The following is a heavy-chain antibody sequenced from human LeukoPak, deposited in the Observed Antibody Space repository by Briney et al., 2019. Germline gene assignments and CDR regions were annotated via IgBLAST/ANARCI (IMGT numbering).Heavy chain of an antibody. CDR3: ARDRVLLRGRSTVYYYYYYMDV. CDR2: ISSSGSTI. D-gene: IGHD5/OR15-5a*01. V-gene: IGHV3-11*04. CDR1: GFTFSSNY. J-gene: IGHJ6*03. Sequence: GGSLRLSCAASGFTFSSNYMSWVRQAPGKGLEWVSYISSSGSTIYYADSVKGRFTISRDNAKNSLYLQMNSLRAEDTAVYYCARDRVLLRGRSTVYYYYYYMDVWGKGTTVTVSS.